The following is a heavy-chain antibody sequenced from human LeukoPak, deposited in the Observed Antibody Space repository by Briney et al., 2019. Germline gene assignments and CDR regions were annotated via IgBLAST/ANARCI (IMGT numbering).Heavy chain of an antibody. CDR1: GYTFTSYG. CDR3: ARGGVYYYDSSGYYYFDY. D-gene: IGHD3-22*01. Sequence: GASVKVSCKASGYTFTSYGISWVRQAPGQGLEWMGWISAYNGNTNYAQKLQGRVTMTTDTSTSTAYMELRSLRSDDTAVYYCARGGVYYYDSSGYYYFDYWGQGTLVTVSS. J-gene: IGHJ4*02. CDR2: ISAYNGNT. V-gene: IGHV1-18*01.